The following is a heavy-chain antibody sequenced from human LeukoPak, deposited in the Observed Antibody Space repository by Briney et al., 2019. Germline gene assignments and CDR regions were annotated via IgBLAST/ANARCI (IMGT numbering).Heavy chain of an antibody. V-gene: IGHV3-21*01. CDR2: ISSTSHYI. CDR1: GFTFSAYS. Sequence: GGSLRLSCAASGFTFSAYSMNWVRQAPGEGLEWISSISSTSHYIYYAASVTGRFTISRDNARNSLYLQMNSLRAEDTAVYYCARGPSYYATTGFYSEYWGQGILVTVSS. CDR3: ARGPSYYATTGFYSEY. J-gene: IGHJ4*02. D-gene: IGHD3-22*01.